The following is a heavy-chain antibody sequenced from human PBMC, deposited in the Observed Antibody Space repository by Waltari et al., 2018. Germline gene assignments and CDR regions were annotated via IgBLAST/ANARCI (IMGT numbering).Heavy chain of an antibody. D-gene: IGHD3-22*01. CDR1: GFTFTTYW. CDR3: ARGEYYYDSSGPLFDY. CDR2: IKQDGSEK. V-gene: IGHV3-7*01. Sequence: EVQLVESGGGLVQPGGSLRLSCAASGFTFTTYWMSWVHQAPGKGPEWVANIKQDGSEKYYVDSVKGRFTISRDNAKNSLYLQMNSLRAEDTAVYYCARGEYYYDSSGPLFDYWGQGILVTVSS. J-gene: IGHJ4*02.